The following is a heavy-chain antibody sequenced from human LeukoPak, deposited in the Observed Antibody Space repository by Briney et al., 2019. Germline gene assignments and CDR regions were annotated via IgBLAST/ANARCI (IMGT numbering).Heavy chain of an antibody. CDR2: IIPIFGTA. CDR3: ARTDYYDSSGYQGAGTYYYGMDV. D-gene: IGHD3-22*01. CDR1: GGTFSSYG. V-gene: IGHV1-69*06. Sequence: GASVKVSCKASGGTFSSYGISWVRQASGQGLEWMGRIIPIFGTANYAQKFQGRVTITADKFTSTAYMEVSSLRSEDTAVYYCARTDYYDSSGYQGAGTYYYGMDVWGQGTTVTVSS. J-gene: IGHJ6*02.